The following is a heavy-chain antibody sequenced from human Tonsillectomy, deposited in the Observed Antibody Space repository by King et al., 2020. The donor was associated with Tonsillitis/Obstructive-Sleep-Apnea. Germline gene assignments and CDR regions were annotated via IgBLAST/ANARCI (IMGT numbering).Heavy chain of an antibody. CDR2: INHSGST. J-gene: IGHJ4*02. Sequence: VQLQQWGAGLLKPSETLSLPCAVYGGSFSGYYWSWIRQPPGKGLEWIGEINHSGSTNYNPSLKSRVTISVDTSKNQFSLKLSSVTAADTAVYYCARARIAAAGRPFGYWGQGTLVTVSS. V-gene: IGHV4-34*01. CDR3: ARARIAAAGRPFGY. CDR1: GGSFSGYY. D-gene: IGHD6-13*01.